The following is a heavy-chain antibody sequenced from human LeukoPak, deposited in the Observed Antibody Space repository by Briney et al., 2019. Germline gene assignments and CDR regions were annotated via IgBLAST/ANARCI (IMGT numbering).Heavy chain of an antibody. CDR3: ARHGSGWYYFDY. CDR2: IYYGGST. Sequence: SETLSLTCTVSGGSISSSSYYWGWIRQPPGKGLEWIGSIYYGGSTYYNPSLKSRVTISVDTSKNQFSLKLSSVTAADTAVYYCARHGSGWYYFDYWGREPWSPSPQ. J-gene: IGHJ4*02. D-gene: IGHD6-19*01. V-gene: IGHV4-39*01. CDR1: GGSISSSSYY.